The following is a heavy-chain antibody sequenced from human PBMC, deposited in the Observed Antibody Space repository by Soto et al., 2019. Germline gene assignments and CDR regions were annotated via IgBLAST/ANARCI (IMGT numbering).Heavy chain of an antibody. V-gene: IGHV3-7*01. Sequence: EVQLVESGGGLVQPGGSLRLSCAASGFTFSSYWMTWVRQAPGKGLEWVANIKPDGSERYYVDSVKGRFTISRDNAKNSLYLEMNSLRGEDTAVYYCVRHNHYDAFDMWGQGTMVTVSS. CDR3: VRHNHYDAFDM. CDR2: IKPDGSER. J-gene: IGHJ3*02. CDR1: GFTFSSYW.